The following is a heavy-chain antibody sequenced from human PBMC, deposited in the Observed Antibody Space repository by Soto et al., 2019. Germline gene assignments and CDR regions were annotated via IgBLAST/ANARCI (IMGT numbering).Heavy chain of an antibody. J-gene: IGHJ6*03. CDR1: CGSLSSYY. CDR2: IYYSGST. D-gene: IGHD2-15*01. Sequence: SDTLSLTWSVACGSLSSYYWSRIRQTPGKGLEWIGYIYYSGSTNYNPSLKNRVTISVDTSKNQFSLELTSVTAADTAVYFCARTQESISGARNYYYYMDVWGKGTTVTVSS. V-gene: IGHV4-59*08. CDR3: ARTQESISGARNYYYYMDV.